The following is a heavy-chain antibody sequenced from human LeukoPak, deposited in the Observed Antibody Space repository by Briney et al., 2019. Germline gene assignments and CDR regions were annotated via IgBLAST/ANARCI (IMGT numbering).Heavy chain of an antibody. CDR3: ARIGFYATVAFDY. CDR1: GFTFSFYA. J-gene: IGHJ4*02. V-gene: IGHV3-23*01. Sequence: GGSLRLSCAASGFTFSFYAMSWVRQAPGKGLEWVSAISGSGDNTYYADSVQGRFTISRDNSKNTLSLQMNSLRAEDTAVYYCARIGFYATVAFDYWGQGTLVTVSS. CDR2: ISGSGDNT. D-gene: IGHD2-8*01.